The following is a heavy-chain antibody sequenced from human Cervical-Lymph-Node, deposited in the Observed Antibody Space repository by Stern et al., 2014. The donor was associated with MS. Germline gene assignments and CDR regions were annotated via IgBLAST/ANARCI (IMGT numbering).Heavy chain of an antibody. V-gene: IGHV2-5*02. J-gene: IGHJ6*02. CDR3: AHSFGSVSGTYSGMDV. D-gene: IGHD1-7*01. CDR1: GFSLSADGVG. Sequence: QVTLRESGPSLVRPTQTVTLTCTVSGFSLSADGVGVGWIRQAPGKALEWLALLYWDDDDRYSQSLKNRLTIKKDTSKNQVVLTRTDMDPEDTGTYYCAHSFGSVSGTYSGMDVWGQGTTVTVS. CDR2: LYWDDDD.